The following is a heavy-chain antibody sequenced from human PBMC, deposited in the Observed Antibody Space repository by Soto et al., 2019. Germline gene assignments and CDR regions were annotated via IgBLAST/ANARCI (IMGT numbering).Heavy chain of an antibody. CDR1: GGSISSYY. D-gene: IGHD2-2*01. V-gene: IGHV4-59*01. J-gene: IGHJ6*02. CDR3: ARDRYQLPYYYGMDV. Sequence: PSETLSLTCTVSGGSISSYYWSWIRQPPGKGLEWIGYIYDSGSTSYNPSLKSRVTISVDTSKNQFSLKLSSVTAADTAVYYCARDRYQLPYYYGMDVWGQGTTVTVS. CDR2: IYDSGST.